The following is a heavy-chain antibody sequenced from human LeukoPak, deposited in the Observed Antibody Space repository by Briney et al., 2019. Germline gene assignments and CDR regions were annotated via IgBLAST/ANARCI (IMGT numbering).Heavy chain of an antibody. J-gene: IGHJ6*03. Sequence: VASVKVSCKASGYTFTSYGISWVRQAPGQGLEWMGWISAYNGNTNYAQKLQGRVTMTTDTSTSTAYMELRSLRSDDTAVYYCARDTYYGPKPCGNYLDVWGKGTTVTVSS. CDR2: ISAYNGNT. V-gene: IGHV1-18*01. CDR3: ARDTYYGPKPCGNYLDV. CDR1: GYTFTSYG. D-gene: IGHD4/OR15-4a*01.